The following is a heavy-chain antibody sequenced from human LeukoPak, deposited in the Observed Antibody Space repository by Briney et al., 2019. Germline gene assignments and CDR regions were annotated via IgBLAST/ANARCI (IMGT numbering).Heavy chain of an antibody. CDR1: GTSFTGYY. J-gene: IGHJ6*02. V-gene: IGHV4-34*01. CDR3: ARLLPLQGGDV. CDR2: INHSGGT. D-gene: IGHD2-15*01. Sequence: SETLSLTCAVYGTSFTGYYWSWFRQPPGKGLEWIGEINHSGGTNYNPSLKSRVTISLDTSNNQFSLKLSSVTAADTAVYYCARLLPLQGGDVWGQGTTVTVSS.